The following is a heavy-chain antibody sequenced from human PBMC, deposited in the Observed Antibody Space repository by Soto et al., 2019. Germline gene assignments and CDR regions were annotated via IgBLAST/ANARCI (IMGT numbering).Heavy chain of an antibody. J-gene: IGHJ5*02. CDR3: AKDSHNWNYVFLRFDP. D-gene: IGHD1-7*01. CDR2: ISGSGGST. Sequence: EVQLLESGGGLVQPGGSLRLSCAASGFTFSSYAMSWVRQAPGKGLEWVSAISGSGGSTYYADSVKGRSTISRDNSKNTLYLQMNSLRAEDTAVYYCAKDSHNWNYVFLRFDPWGQGTLVTVSS. V-gene: IGHV3-23*01. CDR1: GFTFSSYA.